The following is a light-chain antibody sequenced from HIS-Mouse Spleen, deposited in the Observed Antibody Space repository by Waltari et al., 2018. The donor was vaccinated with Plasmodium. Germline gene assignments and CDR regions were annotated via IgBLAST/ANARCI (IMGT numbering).Light chain of an antibody. CDR3: QQSYSTPPT. Sequence: DIQMTPSPSSLSASVGDRVTITCRASQSISNYLNWYQQKPGKAPKLLIYAASSLQSGGPSRFSGSGSGTDFTLTISSLQPEDFATYYCQQSYSTPPTFGGGTKVEIK. CDR2: AAS. CDR1: QSISNY. J-gene: IGKJ4*01. V-gene: IGKV1-39*01.